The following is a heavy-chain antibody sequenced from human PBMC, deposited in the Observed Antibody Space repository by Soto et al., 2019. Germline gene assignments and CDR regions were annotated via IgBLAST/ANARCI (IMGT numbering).Heavy chain of an antibody. CDR1: GFTFDTYA. J-gene: IGHJ4*02. CDR3: AKGLTYCNSPVCYAATPPPFDS. Sequence: EVQLLESGGDLVQPGGSLRLSCATSGFTFDTYAMSWVRQAPGRGLEWVSTISGSGANTYYADAVKGRFTISRDNSKSTLHLQMNSLRAEDTAVYYCAKGLTYCNSPVCYAATPPPFDSWGQGTLITVSS. V-gene: IGHV3-23*01. CDR2: ISGSGANT. D-gene: IGHD2-2*01.